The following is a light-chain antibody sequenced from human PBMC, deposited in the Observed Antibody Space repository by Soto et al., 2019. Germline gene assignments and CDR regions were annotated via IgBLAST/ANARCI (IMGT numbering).Light chain of an antibody. Sequence: QSALTQPASVSGSPGQSITISCTGTSSDVGGYNYVSWYQQHPGKVPKLMIYEVSNRPSGVSNRFSGSKSDNTASLTISGLQAEDEADYYCSSYKSGSTLVFGGGTTLTVL. CDR2: EVS. CDR3: SSYKSGSTLV. J-gene: IGLJ2*01. V-gene: IGLV2-14*01. CDR1: SSDVGGYNY.